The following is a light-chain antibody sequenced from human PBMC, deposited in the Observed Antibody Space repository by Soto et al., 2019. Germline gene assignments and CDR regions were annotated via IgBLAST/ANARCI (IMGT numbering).Light chain of an antibody. V-gene: IGKV3-20*01. J-gene: IGKJ1*01. CDR3: QQYGTSPWT. Sequence: EIVLTQSPGTLSLSQGERATLSCRASQSVNNNYLAWYHQKPGRAPRLVIYGASSRATGIPDRFSGSGSGADFTLTISRLEPEDFAVYYCQQYGTSPWTFGQGTRVVIK. CDR1: QSVNNNY. CDR2: GAS.